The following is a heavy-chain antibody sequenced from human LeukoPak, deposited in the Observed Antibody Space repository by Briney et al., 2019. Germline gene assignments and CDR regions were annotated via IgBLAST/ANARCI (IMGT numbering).Heavy chain of an antibody. CDR1: GFTVSSNY. CDR2: IYSGGST. J-gene: IGHJ4*02. Sequence: GGSLRLSCAASGFTVSSNYMSWVRQAPGKGLEWVSVIYSGGSTYYADFVKGRFTISRDNSKNTLYLQMNSLRAEDTAVYYCARERWELNEYYFDYWGQGTLVTVSS. V-gene: IGHV3-66*02. D-gene: IGHD1-26*01. CDR3: ARERWELNEYYFDY.